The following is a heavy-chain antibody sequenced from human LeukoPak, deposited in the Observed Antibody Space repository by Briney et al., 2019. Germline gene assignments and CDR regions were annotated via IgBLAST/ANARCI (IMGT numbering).Heavy chain of an antibody. Sequence: SVKVSCKASGGTFSSYAISWVRQAPGQGLEWMGGIIPIFGTANYAQKFQGRVTITADESTSTAYMELSSLRSEDTAVYYCAREESGYSYGGPFDYWGQGNLVTVSS. J-gene: IGHJ4*02. CDR2: IIPIFGTA. V-gene: IGHV1-69*13. CDR3: AREESGYSYGGPFDY. D-gene: IGHD5-18*01. CDR1: GGTFSSYA.